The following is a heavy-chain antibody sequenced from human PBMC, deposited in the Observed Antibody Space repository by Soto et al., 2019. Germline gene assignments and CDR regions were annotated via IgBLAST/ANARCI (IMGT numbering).Heavy chain of an antibody. CDR2: ISSSGSTI. CDR1: GFTFSDYY. Sequence: GGSLRLSCAASGFTFSDYYMSWIRQAPGKGLEWVSYISSSGSTIYYADSVKGRFTISRDNAKNSLYLQMNSLRAEDTAVYYCARDKDYGDYVNAFDIWGQGTMVTVSS. D-gene: IGHD4-17*01. V-gene: IGHV3-11*01. J-gene: IGHJ3*02. CDR3: ARDKDYGDYVNAFDI.